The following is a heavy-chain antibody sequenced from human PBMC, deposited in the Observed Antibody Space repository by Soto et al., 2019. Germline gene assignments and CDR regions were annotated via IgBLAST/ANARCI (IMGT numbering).Heavy chain of an antibody. V-gene: IGHV5-51*01. J-gene: IGHJ6*03. D-gene: IGHD4-17*01. Sequence: PGESLKISCKGSGYSFTSYWIGWVRQMPGKGLEWMGIIYPGDSDTRYSPSFQGQVTISADKSISTAYLQWSSLKASDTAMYYCASNRQMTTVNTQSDYYYYMDVWGKGTTVTVSS. CDR2: IYPGDSDT. CDR1: GYSFTSYW. CDR3: ASNRQMTTVNTQSDYYYYMDV.